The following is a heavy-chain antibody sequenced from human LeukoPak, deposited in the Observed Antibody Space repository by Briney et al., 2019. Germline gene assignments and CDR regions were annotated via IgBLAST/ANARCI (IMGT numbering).Heavy chain of an antibody. CDR2: VRYDSSNK. J-gene: IGHJ4*02. Sequence: GGSLRLSCAASGFTFSGYGMHWVRQAPGKGLEWVAFVRYDSSNKYYADSVKGRFTISRDNSKNTLYLQMNSLRAEDTAVYYCAKEHYYGSGKRGYFDYWGQGTLVTVSS. V-gene: IGHV3-30*02. CDR1: GFTFSGYG. CDR3: AKEHYYGSGKRGYFDY. D-gene: IGHD3-10*01.